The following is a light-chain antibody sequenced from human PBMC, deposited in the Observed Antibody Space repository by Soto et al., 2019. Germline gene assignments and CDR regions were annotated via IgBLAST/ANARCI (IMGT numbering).Light chain of an antibody. CDR1: SGHTTYI. V-gene: IGLV4-60*02. Sequence: QPVLTQSSSASASLGSSVKLTCTLSSGHTTYIIAWHQQQPGKAPRYLMKLETSGSYNKGSGVPDRFSGSSSGAARYLTISNLQFEDEADYYCETWDINTHVVFGGGTKLTVL. J-gene: IGLJ2*01. CDR3: ETWDINTHVV. CDR2: LETSGSY.